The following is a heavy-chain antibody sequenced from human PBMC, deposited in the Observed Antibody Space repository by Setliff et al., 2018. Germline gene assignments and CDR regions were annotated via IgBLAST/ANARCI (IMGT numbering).Heavy chain of an antibody. V-gene: IGHV1-69*13. CDR3: EREALQRAGLYFFDI. J-gene: IGHJ4*02. CDR1: GGTFNTYG. Sequence: GASVKVSCKASGGTFNTYGLSWVRQAPGQGLEWMGGIIPIIGEPNYAQKFQGRVTITADESTSTAYMELRSLKSEDTAVYYCEREALQRAGLYFFDIWGQGMLVTVSS. CDR2: IIPIIGEP. D-gene: IGHD3-10*01.